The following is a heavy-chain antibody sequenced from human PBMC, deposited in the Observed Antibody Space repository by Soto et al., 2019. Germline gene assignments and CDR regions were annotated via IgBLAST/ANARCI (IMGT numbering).Heavy chain of an antibody. CDR3: AKAKDSSSWYPVYFQH. Sequence: GGSLRLSCAASAFTFSSYAMTWVRQAPGKGLEWVSAISGSGFSTYYADSVKGRFTISRDNSKNTLYLQMNSLRADDTAVYYCAKAKDSSSWYPVYFQHWGQGTLVTSPQ. V-gene: IGHV3-23*01. CDR2: ISGSGFST. D-gene: IGHD6-13*01. CDR1: AFTFSSYA. J-gene: IGHJ1*01.